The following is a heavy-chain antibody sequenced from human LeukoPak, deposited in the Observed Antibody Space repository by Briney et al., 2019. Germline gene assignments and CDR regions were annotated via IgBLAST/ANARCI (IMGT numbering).Heavy chain of an antibody. Sequence: PSETLSLTCTVSGGSIRSYWSWIRQPAGKGLEWIGRIYGSGSTDYNPSLKSRVTMSIDTSKNQFSLKLSSVTAADTAVYYCATLTGYSSESWFDPWGQGILVTVSS. CDR1: GGSIRSY. D-gene: IGHD3-9*01. J-gene: IGHJ5*02. V-gene: IGHV4-4*07. CDR2: IYGSGST. CDR3: ATLTGYSSESWFDP.